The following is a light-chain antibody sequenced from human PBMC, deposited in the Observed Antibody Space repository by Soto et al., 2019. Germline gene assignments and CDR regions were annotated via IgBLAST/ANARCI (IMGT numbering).Light chain of an antibody. Sequence: DSHMTQSPSTVSASVGDRVTITCRASQPVDPWLAWHQQKPGKAPRVLIYKTSDLENGVPSRFSGSRSGTDYTLTISGVQPDDFAAYYSQQYCSRETFRQGTKVDIK. J-gene: IGKJ1*01. CDR3: QQYCSRET. CDR2: KTS. V-gene: IGKV1-5*03. CDR1: QPVDPW.